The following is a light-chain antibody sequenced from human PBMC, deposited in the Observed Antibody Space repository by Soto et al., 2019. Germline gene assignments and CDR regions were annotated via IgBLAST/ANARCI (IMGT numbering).Light chain of an antibody. J-gene: IGKJ4*01. CDR2: GAS. CDR3: QQYGSSPLT. Sequence: EIGLTQSPGTLSLSPGERATLSCRASQSVSSSYLACYQQKPGQAPRLLIYGASSRATGIPDRFSGSVSGTDFTLTISRLEPEDFAVYYCQQYGSSPLTFGGGTKVEIK. CDR1: QSVSSSY. V-gene: IGKV3-20*01.